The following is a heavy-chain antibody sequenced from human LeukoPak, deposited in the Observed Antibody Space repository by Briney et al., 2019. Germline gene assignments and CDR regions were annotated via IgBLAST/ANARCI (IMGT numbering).Heavy chain of an antibody. J-gene: IGHJ6*03. Sequence: SGGSLRLSCAASGFTFDDYGMSWVRQAPGKGLEWVSDINWNGGSTSYADSVKGRFTISRDNAKNSLYLQMNSLRAEDTALYYCARDHLLDWYYYYIDVWGKGTTVTVSS. CDR1: GFTFDDYG. CDR2: INWNGGST. V-gene: IGHV3-20*04. CDR3: ARDHLLDWYYYYIDV. D-gene: IGHD3/OR15-3a*01.